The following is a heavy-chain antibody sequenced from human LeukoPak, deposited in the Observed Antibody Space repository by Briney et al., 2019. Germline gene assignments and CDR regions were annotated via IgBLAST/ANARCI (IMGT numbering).Heavy chain of an antibody. CDR1: GGTFSSYA. J-gene: IGHJ4*02. D-gene: IGHD3-22*01. CDR3: ASSYYDSSGPRGPLDY. V-gene: IGHV1-69*04. Sequence: SLKVSCKASGGTFSSYAISWVRQAPGQGLEWMGRIIPILGIANYAQKFQGRVTITADKSTSTAYMELSSLRSEDTAVYYCASSYYDSSGPRGPLDYWGQGTLVTVSS. CDR2: IIPILGIA.